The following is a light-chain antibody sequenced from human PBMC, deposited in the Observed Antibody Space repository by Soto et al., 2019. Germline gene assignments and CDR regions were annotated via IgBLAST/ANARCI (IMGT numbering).Light chain of an antibody. J-gene: IGKJ1*01. V-gene: IGKV3-20*01. CDR3: QQYGSSSWT. CDR1: QSVSSSY. CDR2: GAS. Sequence: EIVLTLSPGTLALSTGERATLSCRASQSVSSSYLAWYQQKPGQAPRLLIYGASSRATGIPDRFSGSGSGTDFTLTISRLEPEDFAVYYCQQYGSSSWTFGQGTKVDIK.